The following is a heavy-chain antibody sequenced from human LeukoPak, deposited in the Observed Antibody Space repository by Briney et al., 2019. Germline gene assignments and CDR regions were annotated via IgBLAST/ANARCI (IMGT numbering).Heavy chain of an antibody. CDR2: INPSGGST. V-gene: IGHV1-46*01. CDR1: GYTFTSYY. J-gene: IGHJ4*02. D-gene: IGHD3-22*01. CDR3: ARETYYDSSGYPVYFDY. Sequence: GASVKVSCKASGYTFTSYYMHWVRQAPGRGLEWMGIINPSGGSTSYAQKFQGRVTMTRDMSTSTVYMELSSLRSEDTAVYYCARETYYDSSGYPVYFDYWGQGTLVTVSS.